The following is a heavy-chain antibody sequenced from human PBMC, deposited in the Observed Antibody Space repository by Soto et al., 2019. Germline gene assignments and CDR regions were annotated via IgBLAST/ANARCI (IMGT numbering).Heavy chain of an antibody. CDR2: ISYDGNSK. J-gene: IGHJ1*01. CDR1: GFTFSSYA. D-gene: IGHD2-2*01. CDR3: SRDENDIVLEPAALEGYFQH. V-gene: IGHV3-30-3*01. Sequence: GGSLRLSCAASGFTFSSYAMHWVRQSPGKGLEWVAAISYDGNSKYYADSVKGRFTISRDNFKNTLYLQMNSLRAEDTAVYYCSRDENDIVLEPAALEGYFQHWGQGTLVTVSS.